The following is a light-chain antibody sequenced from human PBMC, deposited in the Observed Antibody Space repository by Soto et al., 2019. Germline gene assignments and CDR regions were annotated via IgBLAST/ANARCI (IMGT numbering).Light chain of an antibody. CDR3: QQYNDYSAWT. V-gene: IGKV1-5*03. J-gene: IGKJ1*01. CDR1: KSINNW. Sequence: EIRMTQSACTLSASEGDTVRITCRVSKSINNWLAWYQQKPGKAPTLLIYDASILQYGVPSRFSATESGTEFTLTISSLPPDDFATYYCQQYNDYSAWTFGQVTKVDIK. CDR2: DAS.